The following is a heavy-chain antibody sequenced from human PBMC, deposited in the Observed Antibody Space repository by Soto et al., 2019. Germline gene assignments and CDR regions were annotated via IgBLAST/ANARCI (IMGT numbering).Heavy chain of an antibody. CDR3: AIGKGWVAEYFQH. CDR1: GFTFDDYA. V-gene: IGHV3-9*01. J-gene: IGHJ1*01. Sequence: EVQLVESGGGLVQPGRSLRLSCAASGFTFDDYAMHWVRQAPGKGLEWVSGISWNSGSIGYADSVKGRFTISRDNAKNSLYLQMNSLRAEDTALYYCAIGKGWVAEYFQHWGQGTLVTVSS. CDR2: ISWNSGSI. D-gene: IGHD6-19*01.